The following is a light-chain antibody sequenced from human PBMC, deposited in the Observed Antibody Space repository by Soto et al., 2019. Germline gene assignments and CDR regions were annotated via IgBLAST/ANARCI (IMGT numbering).Light chain of an antibody. CDR2: EVS. CDR1: SSDVGGYDF. CDR3: SSYGSSGTSV. Sequence: QSVLTQSASVAGSPGQSITISCAGTSSDVGGYDFVSWYQHHPGRAPKLLIYEVSGRPSGVSYRFSGSKSGNTASLIISGLQAEDEAYYYCSSYGSSGTSVFGTGTKVTVL. J-gene: IGLJ1*01. V-gene: IGLV2-14*01.